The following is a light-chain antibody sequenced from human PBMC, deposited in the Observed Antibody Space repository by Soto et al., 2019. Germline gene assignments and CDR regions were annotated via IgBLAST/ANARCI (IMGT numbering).Light chain of an antibody. CDR1: QTISSW. CDR3: QHYNSYSEA. Sequence: DIKMYLSPSTLSGSVGDRVTITCRASQTISSWLAWYQQKPGKAPKLLIYKASTLKSGVPSRFSGSGSGTEFTLTISSLQPDDFATYYCQHYNSYSEAFGQGAIV. V-gene: IGKV1-5*03. J-gene: IGKJ1*01. CDR2: KAS.